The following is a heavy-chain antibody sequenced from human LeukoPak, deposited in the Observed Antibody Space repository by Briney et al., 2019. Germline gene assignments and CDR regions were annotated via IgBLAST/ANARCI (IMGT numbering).Heavy chain of an antibody. J-gene: IGHJ6*03. CDR1: GFTFSSYS. CDR2: ISSSSSTK. D-gene: IGHD6-6*01. CDR3: ARELYSSSSVYPYYYMDV. V-gene: IGHV3-48*01. Sequence: PGGSLTFTCAASGFTFSSYSLNWVRQAPGKGLEWVSYISSSSSTKYYADSVKGRFSISRDNAKNSLYLQMNSLRAEDTAVYYCARELYSSSSVYPYYYMDVSGKGSTVTVSS.